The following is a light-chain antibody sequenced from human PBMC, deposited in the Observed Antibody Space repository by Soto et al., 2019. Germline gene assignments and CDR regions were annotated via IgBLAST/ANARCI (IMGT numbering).Light chain of an antibody. CDR3: AAWAASVKGPV. CDR2: SND. V-gene: IGLV1-44*01. CDR1: RFNIGSNT. Sequence: QSVLTQPPSASGTPGQRVTISFSGTRFNIGSNTVNWYHQIPGTAPKLLISSNDRRPSGVPDRFSGSKSGTSGSLAIRGIQYEDEADYYCAAWAASVKGPVFGGGTKVTVL. J-gene: IGLJ2*01.